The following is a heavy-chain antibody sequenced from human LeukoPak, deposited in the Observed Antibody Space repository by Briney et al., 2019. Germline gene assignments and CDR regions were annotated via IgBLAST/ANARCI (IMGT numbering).Heavy chain of an antibody. CDR3: ARQEVGATSLFDY. V-gene: IGHV4-39*01. CDR2: IYYSGST. J-gene: IGHJ4*02. CDR1: GGSISSSSYH. Sequence: SETLSLTCTVSGGSISSSSYHWGWLRQPPGKGLEWIGSIYYSGSTYYNPSLKSRVTISVDTSKNQFSLKLSSVTAADTAVYYCARQEVGATSLFDYWGQGTLVTVSS. D-gene: IGHD1-26*01.